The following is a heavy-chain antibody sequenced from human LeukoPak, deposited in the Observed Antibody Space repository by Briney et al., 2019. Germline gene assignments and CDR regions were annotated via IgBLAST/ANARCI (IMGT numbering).Heavy chain of an antibody. J-gene: IGHJ6*02. CDR2: ISSSSSYI. D-gene: IGHD5-12*01. CDR3: ARDFSGYDYYYYYGMDV. Sequence: GGSLRLSCAASGFTFSSYSMNWVRQAPGKGLEWVSSISSSSSYIYYADSVEGRFTISRDNAKNSLYLQMNSLRAEDTAVYYCARDFSGYDYYYYYGMDVWGQGTTVTVSS. V-gene: IGHV3-21*01. CDR1: GFTFSSYS.